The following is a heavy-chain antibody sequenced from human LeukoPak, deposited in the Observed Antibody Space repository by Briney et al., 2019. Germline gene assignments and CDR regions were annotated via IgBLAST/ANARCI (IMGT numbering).Heavy chain of an antibody. CDR2: MNPNSGNT. J-gene: IGHJ4*02. Sequence: GASVKVSCKASGYTFTSYDINWVRQATGQGLEWMGWMNPNSGNTGYAQKFQGRVTITRNTSISTAYMELSSLRSEDTAVYYCARGYTIAARTPHGYWGQGTLVTVSS. D-gene: IGHD6-6*01. CDR1: GYTFTSYD. CDR3: ARGYTIAARTPHGY. V-gene: IGHV1-8*03.